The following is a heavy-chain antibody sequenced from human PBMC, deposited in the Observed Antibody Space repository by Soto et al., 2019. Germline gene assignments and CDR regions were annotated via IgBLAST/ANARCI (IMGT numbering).Heavy chain of an antibody. J-gene: IGHJ4*02. CDR3: ARGITMVRGGY. CDR1: GFTFSSYE. D-gene: IGHD3-10*01. Sequence: EVQLVESGGGLVQPGGSLRLSCAVSGFTFSSYEMNWVRQAPGKGLEWVSYISSSGSTIYYADSVKGRFTISRDNAKNSLYLQMNSLRAEVTAVYYCARGITMVRGGYWGQGTLVTVSS. CDR2: ISSSGSTI. V-gene: IGHV3-48*03.